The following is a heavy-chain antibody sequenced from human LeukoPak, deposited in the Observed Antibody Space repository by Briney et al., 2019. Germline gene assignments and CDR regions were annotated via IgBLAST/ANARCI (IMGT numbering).Heavy chain of an antibody. V-gene: IGHV1-69*04. D-gene: IGHD6-19*01. CDR2: IIPILGIA. J-gene: IGHJ4*02. CDR1: GGTFSIYA. Sequence: ASVSVSFKASGGTFSIYAISWVRQAPGQGLEWMGRIIPILGIANYTQKFQGRVTITADKSTSTAYMELSSLTSEDTAVYYCARIPDSSGWYLRDYWGQGTLVTVSS. CDR3: ARIPDSSGWYLRDY.